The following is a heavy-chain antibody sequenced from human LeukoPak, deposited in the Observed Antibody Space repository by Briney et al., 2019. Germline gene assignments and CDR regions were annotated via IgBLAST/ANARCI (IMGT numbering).Heavy chain of an antibody. J-gene: IGHJ4*02. CDR3: ARGQTVTGAKYYFDF. CDR2: TRSTLYGGAP. D-gene: IGHD2/OR15-2a*01. CDR1: GFLFRDYG. Sequence: PGGSLRLSCLTSGFLFRDYGLGWVRQAPGMGLEWVSFTRSTLYGGAPEYAASVRGRFFVSRDDSESIAYLQMNNLKSEDTAVYFCARGQTVTGAKYYFDFWSPGTLVTVSS. V-gene: IGHV3-49*04.